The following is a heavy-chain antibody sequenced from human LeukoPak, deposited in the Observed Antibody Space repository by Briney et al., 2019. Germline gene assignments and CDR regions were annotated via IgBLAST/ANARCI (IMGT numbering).Heavy chain of an antibody. J-gene: IGHJ4*02. V-gene: IGHV3-21*01. D-gene: IGHD2-15*01. Sequence: GGSLRLSCAASGFTFSSYFMNWVRQAPGKGLEWVSSISRSSDSIYYVDSMRGRFTISRDNAKNSVYLQMNSLRAEDTAVYYCARVSFADGGYFDYWGQGTLVTVSS. CDR1: GFTFSSYF. CDR2: ISRSSDSI. CDR3: ARVSFADGGYFDY.